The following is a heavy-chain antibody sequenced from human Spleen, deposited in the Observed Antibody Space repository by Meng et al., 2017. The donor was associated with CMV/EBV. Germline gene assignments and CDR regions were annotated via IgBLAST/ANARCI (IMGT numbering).Heavy chain of an antibody. V-gene: IGHV3-21*01. CDR2: ITSTSTYI. CDR3: ARYRVPAAIYGDFDY. CDR1: GFTFRTYS. J-gene: IGHJ4*02. D-gene: IGHD2-2*02. Sequence: GESLKISCAASGFTFRTYSMNWVRQAPGKGLEWVSSITSTSTYIYYADSVKGRFTNSRDNAKHSLYLQMDSLRAEDTAVYYCARYRVPAAIYGDFDYWGQGTLVTVSS.